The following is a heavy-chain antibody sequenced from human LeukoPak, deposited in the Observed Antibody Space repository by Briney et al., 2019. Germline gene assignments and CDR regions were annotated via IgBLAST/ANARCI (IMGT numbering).Heavy chain of an antibody. D-gene: IGHD2-21*02. CDR1: EFPFSDYY. CDR3: AVYCSGGCYSGLV. Sequence: PGGSLRLSCAASEFPFSDYYMSWIRQTPGKGLEWVSALIGVSGTTYYADSVTGRFTISRDNSKNTLYLQMNTLRAEDTAVYYCAVYCSGGCYSGLVWGQGTLVTVSS. J-gene: IGHJ4*02. CDR2: LIGVSGTT. V-gene: IGHV3-23*01.